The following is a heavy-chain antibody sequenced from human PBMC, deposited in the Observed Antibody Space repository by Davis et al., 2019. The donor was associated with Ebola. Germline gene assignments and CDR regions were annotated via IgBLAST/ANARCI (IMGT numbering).Heavy chain of an antibody. V-gene: IGHV3-73*01. J-gene: IGHJ4*02. CDR1: GFTFSGSA. CDR2: IRSKANSYAT. CDR3: TRSEYSSSGRDY. D-gene: IGHD6-6*01. Sequence: GGSLRLSCAASGFTFSGSAMHWVRQASGKGLEWVGRIRSKANSYATAYAASVKGRLTISRDDSKNTAYLQMNSLKTEDTAVYYCTRSEYSSSGRDYWGQGTLVTVSS.